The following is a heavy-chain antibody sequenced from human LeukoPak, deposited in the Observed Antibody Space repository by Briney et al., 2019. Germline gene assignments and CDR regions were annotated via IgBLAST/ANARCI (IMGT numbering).Heavy chain of an antibody. V-gene: IGHV4-30-4*07. J-gene: IGHJ6*03. CDR2: IYNNGIT. Sequence: SETLSLTCAVSGGSISSGGYSWTWIRQPPGKGLEWIGYIYNNGITYYNPSLKSRVTISVDTSKNQFSLKVSSVTAADTAVYYCARHNIVVVPAAMWSLMGHYYMDVWGKGTTVTISS. D-gene: IGHD2-2*01. CDR1: GGSISSGGYS. CDR3: ARHNIVVVPAAMWSLMGHYYMDV.